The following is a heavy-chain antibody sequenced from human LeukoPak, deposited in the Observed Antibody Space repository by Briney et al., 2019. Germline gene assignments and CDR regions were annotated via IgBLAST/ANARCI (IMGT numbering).Heavy chain of an antibody. CDR3: AKDGDLGYCSGGSCYYFDY. Sequence: PGGSLRLSCAASGFTFSSYAMSWVRQAPGKGLEWVSAISGSGGSTYYADSVKGRFTISRDNSKNTLYLQMNSLRAEDTAVYYCAKDGDLGYCSGGSCYYFDYWGQGTLVTVSS. CDR2: ISGSGGST. CDR1: GFTFSSYA. J-gene: IGHJ4*02. V-gene: IGHV3-23*01. D-gene: IGHD2-15*01.